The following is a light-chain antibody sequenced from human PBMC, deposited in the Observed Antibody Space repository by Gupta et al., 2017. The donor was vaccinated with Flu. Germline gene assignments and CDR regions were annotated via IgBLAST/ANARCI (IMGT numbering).Light chain of an antibody. Sequence: DIQMAQSPPSLSASVGDRVSITCRASQSIETYLNWYQQKPGKPPRLLIFAASSLQSGVASRFSGSGSGTDFTLTISDLHPEDFATYYCQQSFRITPFTFGPGTKVDV. V-gene: IGKV1-39*01. CDR1: QSIETY. CDR2: AAS. CDR3: QQSFRITPFT. J-gene: IGKJ3*01.